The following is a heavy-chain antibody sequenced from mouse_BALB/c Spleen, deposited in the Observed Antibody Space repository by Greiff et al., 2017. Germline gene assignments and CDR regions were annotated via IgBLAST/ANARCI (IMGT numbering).Heavy chain of an antibody. J-gene: IGHJ2*01. V-gene: IGHV1-31*01. CDR1: GYSFTGYY. Sequence: EVQLQQSGPELVKPGASVKISCKASGYSFTGYYMHWVKQSHVKSLEWIGRINPYNGATSYNQNFKDKASLTVDKSSSTAYMELHSLTSEDSAVYYCARRWLDYCDYWGQGTTLTVSS. CDR3: ARRWLDYCDY. CDR2: INPYNGAT. D-gene: IGHD2-3*01.